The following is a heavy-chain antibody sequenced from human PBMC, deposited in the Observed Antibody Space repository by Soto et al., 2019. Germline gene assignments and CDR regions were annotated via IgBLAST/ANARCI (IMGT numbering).Heavy chain of an antibody. D-gene: IGHD3-10*01. CDR2: INAGNGNT. V-gene: IGHV1-3*01. CDR3: ARILWFGELFACYFDY. J-gene: IGHJ4*02. Sequence: ASVKVSCKASGYTFTSYAMHWVRQAPGQRLEWMGWINAGNGNTKYSQKFQGRVTITRDTSASTAYMELSSLRSEDTAVYYCARILWFGELFACYFDYWGQGTLVTVSS. CDR1: GYTFTSYA.